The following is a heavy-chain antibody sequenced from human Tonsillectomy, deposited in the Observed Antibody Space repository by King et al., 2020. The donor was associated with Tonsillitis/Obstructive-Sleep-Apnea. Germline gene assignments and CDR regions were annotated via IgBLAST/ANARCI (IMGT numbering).Heavy chain of an antibody. CDR3: AREPAGYYYGMDV. CDR2: IYTGGST. V-gene: IGHV3-53*01. Sequence: VQLVESGGGLIQPGGSLRLSCAASGFTVSNTYISWVRQAPGKGLEWVSVIYTGGSTYYADSVKGRFTISRDNSNNTLYLQMNSLRAEDTAVYYCAREPAGYYYGMDVWGRGTTVTVSS. CDR1: GFTVSNTY. D-gene: IGHD1-14*01. J-gene: IGHJ6*02.